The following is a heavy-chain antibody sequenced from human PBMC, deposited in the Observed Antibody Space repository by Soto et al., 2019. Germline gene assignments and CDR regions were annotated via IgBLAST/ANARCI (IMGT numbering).Heavy chain of an antibody. V-gene: IGHV4-34*01. CDR2: INHSGST. CDR3: ARVRYCSSTSCSRLGMDV. CDR1: GGSFSGYY. D-gene: IGHD2-2*01. Sequence: SETLSLTCAVYGGSFSGYYWSWIRQPPGKGLEWIGEINHSGSTNYNPSLKSRVTISVDTSKNQFSLKLSSVTAADTAVYYCARVRYCSSTSCSRLGMDVWGQGTTVTVSS. J-gene: IGHJ6*02.